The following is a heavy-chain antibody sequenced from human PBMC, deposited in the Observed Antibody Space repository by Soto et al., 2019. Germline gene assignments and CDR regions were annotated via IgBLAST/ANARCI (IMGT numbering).Heavy chain of an antibody. V-gene: IGHV4-30-2*01. D-gene: IGHD2-8*01. CDR3: ARWWMYALRFDP. CDR1: GGSISSGGYS. CDR2: IYHSGST. J-gene: IGHJ5*02. Sequence: QLQLQESGSGLVKPSQTLSLTCAVSGGSISSGGYSWSWIRQPPGKGLEWIGYIYHSGSTYYNPSLKSGVTISVDRPKKHFALKLSSVTAADTAVYYCARWWMYALRFDPWGQGTLVPVSS.